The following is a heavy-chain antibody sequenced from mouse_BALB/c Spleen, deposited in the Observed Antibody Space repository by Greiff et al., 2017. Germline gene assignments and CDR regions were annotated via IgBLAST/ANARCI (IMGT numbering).Heavy chain of an antibody. Sequence: EVQGVESGGGLVKPGGSLKLSCAASGSAFSSYDMSWVRQTPEKRLEWVAYISSGGGSTYYPDTVKGRFTISRDNAKNTLYLQMSSLKSEDTAMYYCARQPSYPDYYAMDYWGQGTSVTVSS. J-gene: IGHJ4*01. V-gene: IGHV5-12-1*01. CDR1: GSAFSSYD. D-gene: IGHD1-1*01. CDR2: ISSGGGST. CDR3: ARQPSYPDYYAMDY.